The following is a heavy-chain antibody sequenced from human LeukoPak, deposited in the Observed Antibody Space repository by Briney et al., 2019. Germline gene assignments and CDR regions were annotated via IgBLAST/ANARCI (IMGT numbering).Heavy chain of an antibody. Sequence: ASVKVSCKASGGTFSSYAISWVRQAPGQGLEWMGGIIPIFGTANYAQKFHGRVTLTRNTAISTAYMELSSLSSDDTAVYYCAKGLFYDNQPWGQGTLVTVSS. J-gene: IGHJ4*02. CDR1: GGTFSSYA. V-gene: IGHV1-69*05. CDR2: IIPIFGTA. D-gene: IGHD2-2*01. CDR3: AKGLFYDNQP.